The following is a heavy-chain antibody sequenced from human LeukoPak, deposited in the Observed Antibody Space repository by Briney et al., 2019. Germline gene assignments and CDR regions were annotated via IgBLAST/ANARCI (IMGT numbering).Heavy chain of an antibody. Sequence: PGGSLRLSCAASEFTFSSYSMNWVRQAPGLGLEWVSSISSSSVYIYYADSLKGRFTISRDNAKNSLYLQMNSLRAEDTAVYYCARAGLGGFSYYYVDVWGKGTTVTVSS. D-gene: IGHD1-14*01. CDR1: EFTFSSYS. CDR2: ISSSSVYI. J-gene: IGHJ6*03. V-gene: IGHV3-21*01. CDR3: ARAGLGGFSYYYVDV.